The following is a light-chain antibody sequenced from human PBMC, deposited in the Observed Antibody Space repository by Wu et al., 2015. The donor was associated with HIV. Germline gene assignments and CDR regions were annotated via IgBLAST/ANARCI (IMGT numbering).Light chain of an antibody. CDR2: KAS. J-gene: IGKJ1*01. CDR3: QQYNSYPWT. Sequence: DIQMIQSPSTLSASVGDRVNITCRASQPIGIWLAWYQQKPGKAPKLLIYKASTLEIGVPIRFSGSGSGTEFVLTISSLQPDDFATYYCQQYNSYPWTFGQGTKVEIK. CDR1: QPIGIW. V-gene: IGKV1-5*03.